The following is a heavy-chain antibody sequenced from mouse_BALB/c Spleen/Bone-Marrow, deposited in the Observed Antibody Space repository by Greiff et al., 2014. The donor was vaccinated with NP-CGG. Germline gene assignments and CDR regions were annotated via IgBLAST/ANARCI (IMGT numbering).Heavy chain of an antibody. J-gene: IGHJ2*01. CDR1: GDSITSDY. Sequence: EVQLVESGPSFVQPSQTLSLTCSVPGDSITSDYWNWIRKFPGNKLEYMEYISNSGSTYYNPSLKSRITITRDTSKNQYYLQLNSVTTEDTSTYYCATYDGYCLDYWGQGTTLTVSS. CDR3: ATYDGYCLDY. V-gene: IGHV3-8*02. D-gene: IGHD2-3*01. CDR2: ISNSGST.